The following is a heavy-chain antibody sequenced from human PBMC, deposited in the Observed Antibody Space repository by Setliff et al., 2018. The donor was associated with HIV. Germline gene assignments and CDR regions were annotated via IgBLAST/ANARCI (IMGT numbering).Heavy chain of an antibody. CDR2: IIPVLGVS. J-gene: IGHJ4*02. V-gene: IGHV1-69*10. Sequence: ASVKVSCKASGDTFSSYAISWVRQAPGQGLEWMGGIIPVLGVSYYAQNFQGRVTITADESTSTAYMELSSLRSEDTAVYYCASYSGSYYFILHYWGQGTLVTVSS. CDR1: GDTFSSYA. D-gene: IGHD1-26*01. CDR3: ASYSGSYYFILHY.